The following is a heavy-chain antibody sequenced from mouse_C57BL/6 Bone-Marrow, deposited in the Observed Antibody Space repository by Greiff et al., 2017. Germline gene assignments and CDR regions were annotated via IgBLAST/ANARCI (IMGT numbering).Heavy chain of an antibody. D-gene: IGHD1-1*01. J-gene: IGHJ1*03. V-gene: IGHV5-17*01. Sequence: EVTVVESGGGLVKPGGSLKLSCAASGFTFSDYGMHWVRQAPEKGLEWVAYISSGSSTIYYADTVKGRFTISRDNAKNTLFLQMTSLRSEDTAMYYCARPYYGSSHWYFDVWGTGTTVTGSS. CDR2: ISSGSSTI. CDR1: GFTFSDYG. CDR3: ARPYYGSSHWYFDV.